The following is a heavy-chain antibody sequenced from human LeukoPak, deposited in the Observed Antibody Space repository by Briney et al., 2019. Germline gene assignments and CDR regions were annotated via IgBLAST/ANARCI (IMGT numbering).Heavy chain of an antibody. CDR3: ARILGLTLDY. D-gene: IGHD1-14*01. J-gene: IGHJ4*02. Sequence: GGSLRLSCAASGFTFSSYSTNWVRQAPGKGLEWVSYISLGGDTIYYAGSVRGRFTISRDAAGNSLYLQMNSLRDEDTAVYYCARILGLTLDYWGQGTLVTVSS. CDR1: GFTFSSYS. V-gene: IGHV3-48*02. CDR2: ISLGGDTI.